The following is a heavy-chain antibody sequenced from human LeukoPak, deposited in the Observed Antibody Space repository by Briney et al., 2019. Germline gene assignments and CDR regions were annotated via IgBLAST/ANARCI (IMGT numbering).Heavy chain of an antibody. CDR2: ISDSGDYT. V-gene: IGHV3-23*01. J-gene: IGHJ4*02. CDR1: GFTFSSYA. CDR3: AKDTSIGKYCTNGVCSPFDY. D-gene: IGHD2-8*01. Sequence: GGSLTLSCAGSGFTFSSYAMSWVRQAPGQGLEWVSVISDSGDYTSYADSVRGRFSISRDNSRNTLYLQMISLRPEDTAVYYCAKDTSIGKYCTNGVCSPFDYWGQGTLVTVSS.